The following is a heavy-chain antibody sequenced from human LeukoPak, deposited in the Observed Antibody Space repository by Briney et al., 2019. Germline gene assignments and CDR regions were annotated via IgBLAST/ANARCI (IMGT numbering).Heavy chain of an antibody. Sequence: PSDTLSLTCTVSGGSISISRYYWGWIRQPPGKGLEWIGNIFYSGSTYYNPSLKSRVTISVDTPKNQLSLKLSSVTAADTAVYYCARLPRATVTTTGFDYWGQGTLVTVSS. CDR2: IFYSGST. V-gene: IGHV4-39*01. CDR3: ARLPRATVTTTGFDY. D-gene: IGHD4-11*01. J-gene: IGHJ4*02. CDR1: GGSISISRYY.